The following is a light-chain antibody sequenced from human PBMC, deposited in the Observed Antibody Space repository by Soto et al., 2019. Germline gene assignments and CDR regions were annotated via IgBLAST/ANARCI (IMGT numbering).Light chain of an antibody. V-gene: IGKV1-5*01. CDR2: DAS. Sequence: DTQMTQSPSTLSASVGDRVTITCRASQSISSWLAWYQQKPGKAPKLLIYDASSLESGVPSRFSGSGSGTEFTLTISSLQPDDFATYYCQQYNSYSPWTFGQGTKVDI. CDR3: QQYNSYSPWT. J-gene: IGKJ1*01. CDR1: QSISSW.